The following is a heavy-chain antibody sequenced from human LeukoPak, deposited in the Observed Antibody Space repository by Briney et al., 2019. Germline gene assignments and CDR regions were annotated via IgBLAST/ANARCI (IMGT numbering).Heavy chain of an antibody. CDR1: GFTVSSNY. V-gene: IGHV4-34*01. D-gene: IGHD3-10*01. CDR3: ARGSLSAGGSGSYYKAWFDP. Sequence: GSLRLSCAASGFTVSSNYMSWVRQPPGKGLEWIGEINHSGSTNYNPSLKSRVTISVDTSKNQFSLKLSSVTAADTAVYYCARGSLSAGGSGSYYKAWFDPWGQGTLVTVSS. CDR2: INHSGST. J-gene: IGHJ5*02.